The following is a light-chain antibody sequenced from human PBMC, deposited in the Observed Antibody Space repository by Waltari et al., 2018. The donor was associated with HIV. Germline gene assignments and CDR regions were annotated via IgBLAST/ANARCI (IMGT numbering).Light chain of an antibody. CDR3: KQNIKVPIT. V-gene: IGKV2D-29*01. CDR2: GVS. CDR1: QSLLHSDGKPY. Sequence: EIVMTQTLLSLSVTPEQQDSISCTSTQSLLHSDGKPYLYWYLQKPGQAPKVLISGVSNRVSGMPDKFSGSGSGTEFTLKISRVEAEDFGVYYCKQNIKVPITFGQGTRLEIK. J-gene: IGKJ5*01.